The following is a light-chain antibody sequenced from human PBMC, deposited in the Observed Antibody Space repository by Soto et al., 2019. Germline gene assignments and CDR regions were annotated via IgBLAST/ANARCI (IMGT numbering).Light chain of an antibody. CDR1: QGVSAY. V-gene: IGKV1-39*01. J-gene: IGKJ2*01. CDR3: QHSYRTPHT. Sequence: DIQMTQSPSSLSVSVGDSVTITCRASQGVSAYLLWYQQRQGRAPQLLIYAAYNLLSAVPSRFSGSGSGTNFTLTISSLQPEDFATYYCQHSYRTPHTFGPGTKLQTK. CDR2: AAY.